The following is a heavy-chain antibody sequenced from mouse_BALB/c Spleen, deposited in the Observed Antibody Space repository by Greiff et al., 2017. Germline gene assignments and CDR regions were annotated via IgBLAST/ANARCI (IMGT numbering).Heavy chain of an antibody. CDR3: ARSTAVATDYAMDC. CDR2: IDPYDSAT. CDR1: GYTFTSYW. V-gene: IGHV1-59*01. D-gene: IGHD1-1*01. Sequence: QVQLQQPGAELVRPGASVTLSCKASGYTFTSYWMNWVKQRPGQGLEWIGRIDPYDSATHYNQKFKDKAILTVDTSSSTAYMQLSSLTSEDSAVYYCARSTAVATDYAMDCWGQGTSVTVSA. J-gene: IGHJ4*01.